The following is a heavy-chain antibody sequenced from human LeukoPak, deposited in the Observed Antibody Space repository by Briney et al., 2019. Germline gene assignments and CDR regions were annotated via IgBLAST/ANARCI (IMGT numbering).Heavy chain of an antibody. V-gene: IGHV1-2*02. J-gene: IGHJ5*02. CDR2: INPNSGGT. CDR1: GCTFTGYY. CDR3: ARETRNYDGAHWFDH. Sequence: GASVKVSCKASGCTFTGYYMHWVRQAPGQGLEWMGWINPNSGGTNYAQKFQGRVTMTRDTSISTAYMELSRLRSDDTAVYYCARETRNYDGAHWFDHWGQGTLVTVSS. D-gene: IGHD1-7*01.